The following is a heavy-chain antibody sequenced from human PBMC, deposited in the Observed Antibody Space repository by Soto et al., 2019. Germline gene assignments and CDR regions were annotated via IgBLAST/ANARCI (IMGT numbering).Heavy chain of an antibody. Sequence: PGGSLRLSCAASGFTFGDYAMSWFRQAPGKGLEWVGFIRSKAYGGTTEYAASVKGRFTISRDDSKSIAYLQMNSLKTEDTAVYYCTRDRQAANYDFWSGYYNWFDPWGQGTLVTVSS. CDR3: TRDRQAANYDFWSGYYNWFDP. V-gene: IGHV3-49*03. J-gene: IGHJ5*02. D-gene: IGHD3-3*01. CDR1: GFTFGDYA. CDR2: IRSKAYGGTT.